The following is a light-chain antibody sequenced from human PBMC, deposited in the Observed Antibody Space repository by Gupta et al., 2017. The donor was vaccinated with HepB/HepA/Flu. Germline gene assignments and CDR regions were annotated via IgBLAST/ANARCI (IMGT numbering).Light chain of an antibody. V-gene: IGKV4-1*01. CDR2: WAS. J-gene: IGKJ2*01. Sequence: DIVMTHSPDSLAVSLSERATINCKSSQSVLHSSNNKNRLAVFQKKPGQRPKVLFYWASTRESGVPDRFGGSGSGTDFTLIIISLQAEDVATYYCQQNYTTPYTFGRGTKLEIK. CDR1: QSVLHSSNNKNR. CDR3: QQNYTTPYT.